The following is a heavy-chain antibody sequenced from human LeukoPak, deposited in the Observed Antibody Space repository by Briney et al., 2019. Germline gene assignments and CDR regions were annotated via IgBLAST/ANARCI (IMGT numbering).Heavy chain of an antibody. CDR3: ARGSDCSGGSCYSYWYFDL. J-gene: IGHJ2*01. CDR2: ISSSSSYI. V-gene: IGHV3-21*01. D-gene: IGHD2-15*01. Sequence: GGSLRLSCAASGFTFSSYSMNWVRQAPGKGLEWVSSISSSSSYIYYADSVKGRFTISRDNAKDSLYLQMNSLRAEDTAVYYCARGSDCSGGSCYSYWYFDLWGRGTLVTVSS. CDR1: GFTFSSYS.